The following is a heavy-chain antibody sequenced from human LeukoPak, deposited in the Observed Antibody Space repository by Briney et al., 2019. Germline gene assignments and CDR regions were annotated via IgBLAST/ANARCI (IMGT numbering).Heavy chain of an antibody. CDR1: GFTLTSFI. Sequence: QPGGSLRLSCEASGFTLTSFIIHWVRQTPGKGLEWVAVISYDGTNKYYTDSVKGRFTISRDNSKQTLDLQMNSLRPEDTAVYYCARSGYTTGWYIWYLDLWGRGTLVTVSS. CDR2: ISYDGTNK. J-gene: IGHJ2*01. CDR3: ARSGYTTGWYIWYLDL. D-gene: IGHD6-19*01. V-gene: IGHV3-30*03.